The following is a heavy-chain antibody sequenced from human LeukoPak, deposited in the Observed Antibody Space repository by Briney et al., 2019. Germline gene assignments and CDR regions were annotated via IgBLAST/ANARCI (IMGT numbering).Heavy chain of an antibody. CDR1: GFTFCSYG. CDR2: ISYDGSNK. J-gene: IGHJ4*02. Sequence: GRSLRLSCAACGFTFCSYGMHWVRQAPGKGLQWVAVISYDGSNKYYADSVKGRFTISRDNSKNTLYLQMNSLRAEDTAVYYCAKDWDIVATIDYWGQGTLVTVSS. V-gene: IGHV3-30*18. D-gene: IGHD5-12*01. CDR3: AKDWDIVATIDY.